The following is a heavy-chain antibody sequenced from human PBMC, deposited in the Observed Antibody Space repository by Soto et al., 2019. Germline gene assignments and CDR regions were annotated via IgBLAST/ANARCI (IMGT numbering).Heavy chain of an antibody. V-gene: IGHV1-18*01. J-gene: IGHJ4*02. CDR3: ARDASTPYYDILILNYYFDY. CDR1: GYTFTSYG. Sequence: ASVKVSCKASGYTFTSYGISWVRQAPGQGLEWMGWISAYNGNTNYAQKLQGRVTMTTDTSTSTAYMELRSLRSDDTAVYYCARDASTPYYDILILNYYFDYWGQGTLVTVSS. CDR2: ISAYNGNT. D-gene: IGHD3-9*01.